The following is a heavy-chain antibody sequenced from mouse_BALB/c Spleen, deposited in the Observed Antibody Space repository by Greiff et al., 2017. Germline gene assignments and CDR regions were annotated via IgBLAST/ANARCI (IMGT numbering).Heavy chain of an antibody. J-gene: IGHJ2*01. CDR2: IYPYNGGT. V-gene: IGHV1S29*02. CDR3: ARSPGIGYFDY. D-gene: IGHD4-1*01. Sequence: EVQLKESGPELVKPGASVKISCKASGYTFTDYNMHWVKQSHGKSLEWIGYIYPYNGGTGYNQKFKSKATLTVDNSSSTAYMELRSLTSEDSAVYYCARSPGIGYFDYWGQGTTLTVSS. CDR1: GYTFTDYN.